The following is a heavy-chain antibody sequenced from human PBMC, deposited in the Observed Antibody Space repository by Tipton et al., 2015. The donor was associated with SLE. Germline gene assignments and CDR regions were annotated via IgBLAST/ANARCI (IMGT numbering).Heavy chain of an antibody. CDR2: INYSGST. Sequence: WSWIRQPPGKGLEWIGEINYSGSTNYNPSLKSRVTISVDKSKNQFSLKLSSVTAADTAVYYCARGVTTQSFDYWGQGTLVTVSS. J-gene: IGHJ4*02. D-gene: IGHD4-17*01. CDR3: ARGVTTQSFDY. V-gene: IGHV4-34*01.